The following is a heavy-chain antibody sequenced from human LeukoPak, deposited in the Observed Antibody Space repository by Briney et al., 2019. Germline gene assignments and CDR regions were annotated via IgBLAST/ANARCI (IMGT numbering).Heavy chain of an antibody. D-gene: IGHD3-10*01. J-gene: IGHJ3*02. CDR2: IYYSGST. CDR3: ARFLCGSGRGDAFDI. V-gene: IGHV4-59*01. CDR1: GGSISNYY. Sequence: SETLSLTCTVSGGSISNYYWSWIRQPPGKGLEWIGYIYYSGSTNYNPSLKSRVTISVDTSKNQFSLKLSSVTAAYTVVYYCARFLCGSGRGDAFDIWGQGTMVTVSS.